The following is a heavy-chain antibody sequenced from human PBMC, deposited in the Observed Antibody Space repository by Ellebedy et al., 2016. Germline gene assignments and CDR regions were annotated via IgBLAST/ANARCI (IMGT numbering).Heavy chain of an antibody. CDR3: ARGGGYSGYVDY. J-gene: IGHJ4*02. D-gene: IGHD5-12*01. CDR2: INHSGST. Sequence: GSLRLXXAVYGGSFSGYYWSWIRQPPGKGLEWIGEINHSGSTNYNPSLKSRVTISVDTSKNQFSLKLSSVTAADTAVYYCARGGGYSGYVDYWGQGTLVTVSS. CDR1: GGSFSGYY. V-gene: IGHV4-34*01.